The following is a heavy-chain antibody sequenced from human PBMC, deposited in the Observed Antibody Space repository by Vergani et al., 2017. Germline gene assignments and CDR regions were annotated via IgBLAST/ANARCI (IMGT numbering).Heavy chain of an antibody. Sequence: VQLVESGGGVVQPGGSLRLSCAASGFTFGDYDMNWVRQAPGKGLEWVSRVKWNGDSSVYADSVKGRFTISRDNAKNSLYLQMTSLRAEDTAFYYCARRGSGNTYYFDYWGQGALVTVSS. V-gene: IGHV3-20*04. D-gene: IGHD3-10*01. CDR3: ARRGSGNTYYFDY. CDR2: VKWNGDSS. J-gene: IGHJ4*02. CDR1: GFTFGDYD.